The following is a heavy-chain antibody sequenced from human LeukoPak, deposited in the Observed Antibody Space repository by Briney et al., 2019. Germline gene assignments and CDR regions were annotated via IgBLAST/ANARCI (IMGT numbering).Heavy chain of an antibody. CDR1: GYTLTELS. J-gene: IGHJ4*02. CDR2: FDPEDGGT. Sequence: ASVKVSCKVSGYTLTELSMHWVRQAPGKGLEWMGGFDPEDGGTIYAQKFQGRVTMTEDTSTDTAYMELSSLRSEDTAVYYCATGLFFQVDTAMATVPYFDYWGQGTLVTVSS. CDR3: ATGLFFQVDTAMATVPYFDY. V-gene: IGHV1-24*01. D-gene: IGHD5-18*01.